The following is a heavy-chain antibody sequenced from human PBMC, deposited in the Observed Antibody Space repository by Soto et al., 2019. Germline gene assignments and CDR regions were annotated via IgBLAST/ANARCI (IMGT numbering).Heavy chain of an antibody. J-gene: IGHJ6*02. D-gene: IGHD3-9*01. CDR1: GFSFSKYA. CDR2: ISGGSGDT. Sequence: GGSLRLSCAASGFSFSKYAMSWVRQAPGKGLEWVSGISGGSGDTHYADSVKGRFTISRDNSKGTLYLQMHSLRGEDTAVYYCAKWLDIFTGYYRPYYSYGMDVWGQGTTVTVSS. CDR3: AKWLDIFTGYYRPYYSYGMDV. V-gene: IGHV3-23*01.